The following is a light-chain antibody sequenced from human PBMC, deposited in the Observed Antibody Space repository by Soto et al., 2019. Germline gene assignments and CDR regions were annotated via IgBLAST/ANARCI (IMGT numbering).Light chain of an antibody. CDR2: DNR. CDR1: SSNIGAGYD. V-gene: IGLV1-40*01. Sequence: QSVLTQPPSVSGAPGQRVTITCTGSSSNIGAGYDVHWYQQFPGTAPKLLIYDNRNRPSGVPDRFSGSKSGTSASLAITGLQAEDEADYYCQSYDSSLSAYVFGTGTKVTVL. J-gene: IGLJ1*01. CDR3: QSYDSSLSAYV.